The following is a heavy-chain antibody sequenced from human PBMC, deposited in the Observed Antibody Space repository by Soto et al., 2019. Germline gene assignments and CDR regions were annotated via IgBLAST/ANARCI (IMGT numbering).Heavy chain of an antibody. CDR2: MNPNSGNT. J-gene: IGHJ6*03. CDR1: GYTFTSYD. D-gene: IGHD3-3*01. CDR3: ARGLRDYFFWGGYLNYYYYSYMAV. Sequence: GASVKVSCKASGYTFTSYDINWVRQATGQGLEWMGWMNPNSGNTGYAQKFQGRVTMTRNTSISTAYMELSSLRSEDTAVYYCARGLRDYFFWGGYLNYYYYSYMAVWGKGTTVTVSS. V-gene: IGHV1-8*01.